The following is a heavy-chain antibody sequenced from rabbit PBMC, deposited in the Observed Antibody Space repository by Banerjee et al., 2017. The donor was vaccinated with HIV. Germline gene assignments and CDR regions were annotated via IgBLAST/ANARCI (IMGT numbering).Heavy chain of an antibody. D-gene: IGHD1-1*01. CDR1: GFSFSDKYM. Sequence: QEQLEESGGDLVKPGRSLTLTCTASGFSFSDKYMMCWVRQAPGKGPEWIACIDCGSGGNTYYATWAKGRFTISKTSWTTVTLQMTSLTAADTATYFCARDLTGVIGWNFNLWGQGTLVTVS. V-gene: IGHV1S45*01. CDR3: ARDLTGVIGWNFNL. CDR2: IDCGSGGNT. J-gene: IGHJ4*01.